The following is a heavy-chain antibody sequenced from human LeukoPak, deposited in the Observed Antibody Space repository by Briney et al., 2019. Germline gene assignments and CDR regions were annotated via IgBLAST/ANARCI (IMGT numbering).Heavy chain of an antibody. J-gene: IGHJ4*02. Sequence: PGGSLRLSCAASGFTFSSHGMSWVRQAPGKGLEWVSTISGSGDYTYYADSVKGRFTISRDTTKNSLHLQMNSLRAEDTAVYYCARERTPKHYYGSGSYDRYFDHWGQGTLVTVSS. CDR3: ARERTPKHYYGSGSYDRYFDH. CDR2: ISGSGDYT. CDR1: GFTFSSHG. V-gene: IGHV3-23*01. D-gene: IGHD3-10*01.